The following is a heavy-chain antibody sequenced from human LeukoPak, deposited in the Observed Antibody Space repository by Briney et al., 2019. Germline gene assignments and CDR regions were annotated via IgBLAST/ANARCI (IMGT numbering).Heavy chain of an antibody. J-gene: IGHJ4*02. CDR1: GFTFTTNA. D-gene: IGHD2-15*01. CDR2: IKQDGSEK. CDR3: AKQKGYCSGGSCYPFDY. Sequence: GGSLRLSCSASGFTFTTNAMAWVRQAPGKGLEWVANIKQDGSEKYYVDSVKGRFTISRDNAKNSLYLQMNSLRAEDTAVYYCAKQKGYCSGGSCYPFDYWGQGTLLTVSS. V-gene: IGHV3-7*01.